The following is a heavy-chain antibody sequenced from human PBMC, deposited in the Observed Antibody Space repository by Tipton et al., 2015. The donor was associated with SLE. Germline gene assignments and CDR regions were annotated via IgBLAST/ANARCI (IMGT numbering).Heavy chain of an antibody. Sequence: TLSLTCTVSGGSISSHYWSWIRQPPGKGPEWIGYIYYSGSTNYNPPLKSRVTISVDTSKNQFSLKLSSVTAADTAVYYCAKQNSSGYYPWGQGTLVTVSS. CDR2: IYYSGST. J-gene: IGHJ4*02. CDR3: AKQNSSGYYP. V-gene: IGHV4-59*08. CDR1: GGSISSHY. D-gene: IGHD3-22*01.